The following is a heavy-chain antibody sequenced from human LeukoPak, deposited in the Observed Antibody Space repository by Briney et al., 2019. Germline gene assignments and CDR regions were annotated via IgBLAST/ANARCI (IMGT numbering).Heavy chain of an antibody. Sequence: GESLKISCQGSGYSFTSYWISWVRQMPGKGREWMGRIDPSDSYTNYSPSFQGHVTISADKSISTAYLQWSSLKASDTAMYYCARDIVVVPAAKAFDPWGQGTLVTVSS. V-gene: IGHV5-10-1*01. CDR1: GYSFTSYW. CDR3: ARDIVVVPAAKAFDP. J-gene: IGHJ5*02. CDR2: IDPSDSYT. D-gene: IGHD2-2*01.